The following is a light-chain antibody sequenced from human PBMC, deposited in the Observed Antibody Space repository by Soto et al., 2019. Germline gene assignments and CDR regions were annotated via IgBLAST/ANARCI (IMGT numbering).Light chain of an antibody. Sequence: ILMTQSPSSLSAFVGDRVTITCRASQDIANFLAWYQQKPGKVPKLLIYAASTSQSGVPSRFSGSGSGTDFTLTISSLQPDDFATYYCQHYNSYSEAFGQGTKVDIK. J-gene: IGKJ1*01. V-gene: IGKV1-27*01. CDR3: QHYNSYSEA. CDR2: AAS. CDR1: QDIANF.